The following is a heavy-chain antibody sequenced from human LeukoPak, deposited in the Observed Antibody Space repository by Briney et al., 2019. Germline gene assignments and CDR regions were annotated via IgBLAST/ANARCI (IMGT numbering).Heavy chain of an antibody. J-gene: IGHJ4*02. CDR3: ARDRGKMATTNFLDH. V-gene: IGHV3-74*01. Sequence: PGGSLRLSCAASGFTFSNYWMHWVRQAPGKGLVWVSHVNNDGSSTSYADSVKGRFIISRDNAKDTLYLQMKSLRAEDTAVYYCARDRGKMATTNFLDHWGQGTLVTVSS. CDR2: VNNDGSST. D-gene: IGHD5-24*01. CDR1: GFTFSNYW.